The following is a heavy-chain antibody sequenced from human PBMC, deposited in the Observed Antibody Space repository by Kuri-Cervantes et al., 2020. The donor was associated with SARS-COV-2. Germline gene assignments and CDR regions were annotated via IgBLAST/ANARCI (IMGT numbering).Heavy chain of an antibody. CDR3: ARDEKRWESGADAFDI. Sequence: SETLSLTCAVYGGSFSGYYWSWIRQPPGKGLEWIGSIYYSGSTYYNPSLKSRVTISVDTSKNQFSLKLSSVTAADTAVYYGARDEKRWESGADAFDIWGQGTMVTVSS. CDR2: IYYSGST. V-gene: IGHV4-34*01. CDR1: GGSFSGYY. J-gene: IGHJ3*02. D-gene: IGHD1-26*01.